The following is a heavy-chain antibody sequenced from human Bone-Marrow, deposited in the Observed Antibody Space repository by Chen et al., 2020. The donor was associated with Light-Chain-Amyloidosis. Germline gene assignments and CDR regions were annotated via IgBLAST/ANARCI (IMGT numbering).Heavy chain of an antibody. CDR3: ARRRDGYNVDY. D-gene: IGHD5-12*01. CDR2: IYPDDSDA. J-gene: IGHJ4*02. Sequence: EVQLEQSGPEVKKPGESLKISCKGSGYTFPNYWIGWVRQMPGKGLELMGVIYPDDSDARYSPSFEGQVTISADKSITTAYLQWRSLKASDTAMYYCARRRDGYNVDYWGQGTLVTVSS. CDR1: GYTFPNYW. V-gene: IGHV5-51*01.